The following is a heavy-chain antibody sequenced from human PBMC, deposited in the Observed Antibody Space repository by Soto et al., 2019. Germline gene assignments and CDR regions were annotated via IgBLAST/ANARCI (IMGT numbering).Heavy chain of an antibody. CDR1: GFTFSSYS. V-gene: IGHV3-48*01. J-gene: IGHJ3*02. D-gene: IGHD6-13*01. CDR2: ISSSSGTI. CDR3: ASGTSEDTFDI. Sequence: EVQLVESGGCLVQPGGSLRLSCAASGFTFSSYSMNWVRQAPGKGLEWVSYISSSSGTIYYGDSVKGRFTISRDNPKNSLYLQMNSLRAEDTAVYYCASGTSEDTFDIWGQGTMVTVSS.